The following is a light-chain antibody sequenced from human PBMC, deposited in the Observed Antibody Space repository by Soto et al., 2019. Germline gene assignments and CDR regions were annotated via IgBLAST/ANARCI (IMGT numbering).Light chain of an antibody. CDR2: DNL. CDR1: SSNIENNY. V-gene: IGLV1-51*01. CDR3: GTWESSRNWV. Sequence: QSVLTQSPSVSAAPGQTVSISCSGTSSNIENNYVSWYQVLPKTAPKLLIYDNLKRPSGIPDRFSGSKSGTSATLVITGLQTGDEGDYYCGTWESSRNWVFGGGTKGTVL. J-gene: IGLJ3*02.